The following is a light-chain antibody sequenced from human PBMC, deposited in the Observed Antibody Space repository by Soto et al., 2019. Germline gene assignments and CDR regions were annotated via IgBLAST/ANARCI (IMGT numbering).Light chain of an antibody. CDR2: DVS. CDR3: TSYTSSNTHV. V-gene: IGLV2-14*01. J-gene: IGLJ1*01. CDR1: SSDVGGYNY. Sequence: ALTQPASVSGSPGQSITISCTGTSSDVGGYNYVSWLQQHPGKVPKLIIYDVSSRPSGVSNRFSGSKSGNTASLTISGLQAEDEADYYCTSYTSSNTHVFGGGTKVTVL.